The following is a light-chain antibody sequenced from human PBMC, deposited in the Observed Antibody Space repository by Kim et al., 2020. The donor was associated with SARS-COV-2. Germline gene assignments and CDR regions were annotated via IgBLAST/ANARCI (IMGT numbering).Light chain of an antibody. V-gene: IGKV1D-12*01. CDR2: EAS. CDR3: QQTHSFPLT. J-gene: IGKJ4*01. CDR1: QDICSW. Sequence: SLCDRESITCRASQDICSWVGWYQQRPGKAPKVLSYEASKLRSGVPSRFSGSGSGTDFSLTINTLQPEDFATYYCQQTHSFPLTFGGGTKVDSK.